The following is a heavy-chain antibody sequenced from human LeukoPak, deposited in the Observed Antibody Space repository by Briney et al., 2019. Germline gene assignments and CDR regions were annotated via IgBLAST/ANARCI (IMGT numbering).Heavy chain of an antibody. CDR3: AKDGEEWELREFDY. J-gene: IGHJ4*02. V-gene: IGHV3-23*01. D-gene: IGHD1-26*01. Sequence: GGSLRLPCAASGFTFSSYAMSWVRQAPGKGLEWVSAISGSGGSTYYADSVKGRFTISRDNSKNTLYLQMNSLRAEDTAVYYCAKDGEEWELREFDYWGQGTLVTVSS. CDR2: ISGSGGST. CDR1: GFTFSSYA.